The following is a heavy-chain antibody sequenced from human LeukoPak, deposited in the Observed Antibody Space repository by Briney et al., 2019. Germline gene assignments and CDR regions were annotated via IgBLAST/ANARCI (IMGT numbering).Heavy chain of an antibody. Sequence: ETLSLTCTVSGGSISSYSWSWIRQPAGEGLEWIGRIYTSESTNYNPSLKSRVTISVDKSKNHFSLRLSSVTAADTAVYYCAREEVTSSNYYYYYMDVWGKGTTVTVSS. CDR3: AREEVTSSNYYYYYMDV. CDR1: GGSISSYS. CDR2: IYTSEST. J-gene: IGHJ6*03. D-gene: IGHD2-21*02. V-gene: IGHV4-4*07.